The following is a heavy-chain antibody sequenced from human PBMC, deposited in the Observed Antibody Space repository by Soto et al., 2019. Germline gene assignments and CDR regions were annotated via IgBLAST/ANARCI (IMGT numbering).Heavy chain of an antibody. V-gene: IGHV3-33*01. CDR1: GFTFSSYG. J-gene: IGHJ4*02. CDR2: IWFDGSNK. CDR3: AGSNYGDYQPFDY. Sequence: VQLVESGGGVVQPGRSLRLSCAASGFTFSSYGMHWVRQAPGKGLEWVAGIWFDGSNKYYTDSVKGRFTISRDNSKNTLYLQMNSLRAEDTAIYYCAGSNYGDYQPFDYWGQGTLVTVSS. D-gene: IGHD4-17*01.